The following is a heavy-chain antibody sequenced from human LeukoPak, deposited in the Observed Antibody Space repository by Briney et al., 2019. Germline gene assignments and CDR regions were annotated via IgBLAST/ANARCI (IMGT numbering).Heavy chain of an antibody. D-gene: IGHD5-18*01. CDR1: GGSFSGYY. Sequence: PSETLSLTCAVYGGSFSGYYWSWIRQPPGKGLEWIGEINHSGSTNYNPSLKSRVTISVDTSKNQFSLKLSSVTAADTAVYYCARVEYSYGYGPSDTDVWGKGTTVTVSS. J-gene: IGHJ6*04. CDR2: INHSGST. V-gene: IGHV4-34*01. CDR3: ARVEYSYGYGPSDTDV.